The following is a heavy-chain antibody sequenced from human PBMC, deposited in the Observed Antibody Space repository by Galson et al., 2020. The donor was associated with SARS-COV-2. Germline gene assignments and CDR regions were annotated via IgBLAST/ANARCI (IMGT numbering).Heavy chain of an antibody. CDR1: GFTFNSYA. J-gene: IGHJ5*02. CDR3: ARGEVGLRLGELSYH. Sequence: QAGGSLRLSCAASGFTFNSYAMHWVRQAPGKGLEWVAVISYDGSKKYYADSVKGRFTISRDNSKNTLYLQMNSLRAEDTAVHYCARGEVGLRLGELSYHWGQGILVTVSS. D-gene: IGHD3-16*02. V-gene: IGHV3-30*04. CDR2: ISYDGSKK.